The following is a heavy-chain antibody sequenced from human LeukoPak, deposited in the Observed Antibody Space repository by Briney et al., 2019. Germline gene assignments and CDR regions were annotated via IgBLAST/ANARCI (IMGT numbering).Heavy chain of an antibody. CDR3: ARDRGLGDASDI. CDR2: IGSTGYTK. CDR1: GFTVGAYE. J-gene: IGHJ3*02. D-gene: IGHD3-10*01. Sequence: PGGSLRLSCAASGFTVGAYEMNWVRQAPGKGLEWVSHIGSTGYTKYYADSVKDRFTISKDNTRNSLYLQMNNLRVEDTAVYYCARDRGLGDASDIWGQGTMVTVSS. V-gene: IGHV3-48*03.